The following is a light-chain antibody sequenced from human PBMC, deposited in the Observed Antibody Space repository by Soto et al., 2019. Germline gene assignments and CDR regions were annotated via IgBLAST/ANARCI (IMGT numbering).Light chain of an antibody. CDR2: WAS. V-gene: IGKV4-1*01. J-gene: IGKJ1*01. CDR3: QQYYGAPWT. Sequence: DIVMTQSPDSLAVSLGERATINCKSSQSVLLSSNNRNYLTWYQQKPGQPPKLLIYWASTRESGVPDRFSGSGSGTDFTLTISSLQAEDVAVYSCQQYYGAPWTLGQGTKVDIK. CDR1: QSVLLSSNNRNY.